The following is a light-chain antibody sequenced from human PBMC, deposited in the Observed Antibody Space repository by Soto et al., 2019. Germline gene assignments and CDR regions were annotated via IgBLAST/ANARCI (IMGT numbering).Light chain of an antibody. J-gene: IGKJ1*01. Sequence: ETVMTQSPATLSVSPGERATVSCRASQSVSSNLAWYQHKPGQAPRLLIYGASTRATGIPARFSGSGSGTEFTLTISSLQSEDFAVYYCHQYDNWPRTFGQGTKVEIK. V-gene: IGKV3-15*01. CDR2: GAS. CDR3: HQYDNWPRT. CDR1: QSVSSN.